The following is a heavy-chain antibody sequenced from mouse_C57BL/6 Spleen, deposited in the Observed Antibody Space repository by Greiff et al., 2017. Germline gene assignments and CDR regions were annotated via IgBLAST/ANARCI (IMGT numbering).Heavy chain of an antibody. D-gene: IGHD2-4*01. J-gene: IGHJ3*01. CDR3: ARGEAHDSSWFAY. CDR2: INPNYGTT. Sequence: EVKLMESGPELVKPGASVKISCKASGYSFTDYNMNWVKQSNGKSLEWIGVINPNYGTTSYNQKFKGKATLTVDQSSSTAYMQLNSLTSEDSAVYYCARGEAHDSSWFAYWGQGTLVTVSA. CDR1: GYSFTDYN. V-gene: IGHV1-39*01.